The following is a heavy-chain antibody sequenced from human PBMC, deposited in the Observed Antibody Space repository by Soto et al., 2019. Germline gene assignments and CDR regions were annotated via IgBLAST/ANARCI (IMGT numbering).Heavy chain of an antibody. J-gene: IGHJ4*02. D-gene: IGHD3-9*01. Sequence: SETLSLTCTVSGGSISSYYWSWIRQPPGKGLEWIGYIYYSGSTNYNPSLKSRVTISVDTSKNQFSLKLSSVTAADTAVYYCARSDSRALRYFAWLSTPQVWGQGTLVTVS. V-gene: IGHV4-59*01. CDR2: IYYSGST. CDR1: GGSISSYY. CDR3: ARSDSRALRYFAWLSTPQV.